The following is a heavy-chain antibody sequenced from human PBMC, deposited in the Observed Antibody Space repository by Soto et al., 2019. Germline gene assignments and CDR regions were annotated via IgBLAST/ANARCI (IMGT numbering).Heavy chain of an antibody. CDR2: IKSDGSTT. V-gene: IGHV3-74*01. J-gene: IGHJ5*02. Sequence: EVQLVESGGGLVQPGGSLRLSCAASGFTFSNYWMHWDRQRPGEGLVWVSRIKSDGSTTDYADSVKGRFTISRDNAKNTLYLQMNSLRAEDTAVYYCAKMEASWGQGTLVTVSS. D-gene: IGHD2-8*01. CDR1: GFTFSNYW. CDR3: AKMEAS.